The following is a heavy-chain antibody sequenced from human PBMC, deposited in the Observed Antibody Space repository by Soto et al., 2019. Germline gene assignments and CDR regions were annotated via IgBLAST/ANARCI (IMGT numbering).Heavy chain of an antibody. CDR3: VTASSIGRYCSVRGSFDSAPRMDFFDY. CDR1: GLTFSGYA. V-gene: IGHV3-23*01. D-gene: IGHD2-15*01. CDR2: ISGSVGST. J-gene: IGHJ4*02. Sequence: GGSLSLSCAVSGLTFSGYAMSWVRQAPGKGLEWVSAISGSVGSTYYADSVKGRFTIFRANSKNTLFLQMNSLRAEETVVYYCVTASSIGRYCSVRGSFDSAPRMDFFDYWGQGTRVTVSS.